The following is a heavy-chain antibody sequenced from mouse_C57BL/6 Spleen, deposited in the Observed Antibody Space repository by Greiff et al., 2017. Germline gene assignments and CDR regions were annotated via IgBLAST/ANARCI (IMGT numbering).Heavy chain of an antibody. J-gene: IGHJ2*01. D-gene: IGHD2-1*01. CDR2: INPNYGTT. CDR1: GYSFTDYN. Sequence: EVKLQESGPELVKPGASVKISCKASGYSFTDYNMNWVKQSNGKSLEWIGVINPNYGTTSYNQKFKGKATLTVDQSSSTAYMQINSLTSEDSAVYYCARTVYYGNGYYFDNWGQGTTLTVSS. V-gene: IGHV1-39*01. CDR3: ARTVYYGNGYYFDN.